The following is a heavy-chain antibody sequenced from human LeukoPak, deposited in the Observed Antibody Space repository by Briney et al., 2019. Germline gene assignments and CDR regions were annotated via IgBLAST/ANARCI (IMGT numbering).Heavy chain of an antibody. V-gene: IGHV4-31*03. J-gene: IGHJ3*02. CDR1: GGSVSSSSYY. CDR3: ARAAWRGTNSRDAFDI. Sequence: PSETLSLTCTVSGGSVSSSSYYWGWIRQPPGKGLEWIGYISYSGTTYYNPSLKSRITISLDTSKNQFSLELSSVTAADTAVYYCARAAWRGTNSRDAFDIWGLGTVVTVSS. D-gene: IGHD4/OR15-4a*01. CDR2: ISYSGTT.